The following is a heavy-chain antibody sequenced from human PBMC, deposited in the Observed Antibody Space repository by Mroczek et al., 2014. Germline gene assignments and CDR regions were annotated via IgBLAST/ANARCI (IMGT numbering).Heavy chain of an antibody. J-gene: IGHJ4*02. CDR1: GGSISSGSYY. V-gene: IGHV4-61*02. Sequence: QVQLQESGPGLVKPSQTLSLTCTVSGGSISSGSYYWSWIRQPAGKGLEWIGRIYTSGSTNYNPSLKSRVTISVDTSKNQFSLKLSSVTAADTAVYYCARGGGGYVPTTLYYFDYWGQGTLVTVSS. CDR3: ARGGGGYVPTTLYYFDY. CDR2: IYTSGST. D-gene: IGHD5-12*01.